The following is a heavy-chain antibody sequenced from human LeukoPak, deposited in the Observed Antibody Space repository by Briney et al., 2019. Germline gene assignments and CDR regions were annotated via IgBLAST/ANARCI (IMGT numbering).Heavy chain of an antibody. D-gene: IGHD1-26*01. J-gene: IGHJ4*02. Sequence: SETLSLTCAVYGGSFSGYYWSWIRQPPGKGLEWIGEINHSGSTNYNPSLKSRVTISVDTSKNQFSLKLSSVTAADTAVYYCARAVTGWVTRYFDYWGQGTLVTVSS. CDR2: INHSGST. CDR1: GGSFSGYY. CDR3: ARAVTGWVTRYFDY. V-gene: IGHV4-34*01.